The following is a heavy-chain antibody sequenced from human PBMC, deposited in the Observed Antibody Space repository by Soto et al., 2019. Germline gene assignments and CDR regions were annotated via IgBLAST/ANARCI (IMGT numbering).Heavy chain of an antibody. CDR3: ARGLLYRSIVVVITTVYYFDY. CDR1: GGSFSGYY. J-gene: IGHJ4*02. CDR2: INHSGST. V-gene: IGHV4-34*01. Sequence: SETLSLTCAVYGGSFSGYYWSWIRQPPGKGLEWIGEINHSGSTNYNPSLKRRVTISVDTSKNQFSLKLSSVTAADPAVYYCARGLLYRSIVVVITTVYYFDYWGQGTLVTVSS. D-gene: IGHD3-22*01.